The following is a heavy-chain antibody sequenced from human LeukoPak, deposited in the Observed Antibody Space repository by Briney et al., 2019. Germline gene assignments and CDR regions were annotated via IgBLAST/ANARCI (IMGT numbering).Heavy chain of an antibody. V-gene: IGHV3-49*01. CDR2: IRRKAYGGTT. J-gene: IGHJ6*02. CDR3: TRYRVGAMVDGMDV. CDR1: GFTFGDYA. Sequence: GGSLRLSCTASGFTFGDYAMSWLRQAPGKGLEWVGFIRRKAYGGTTEHTASVKGRFTISRDDSKSIAYLQMNSLKSEDTAVYYCTRYRVGAMVDGMDVWGQGTTVTVSS. D-gene: IGHD1-26*01.